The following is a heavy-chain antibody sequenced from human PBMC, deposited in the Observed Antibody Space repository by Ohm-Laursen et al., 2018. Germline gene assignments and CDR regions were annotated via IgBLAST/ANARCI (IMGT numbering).Heavy chain of an antibody. Sequence: SLRLSCTASGFTFSSYGMHWVRQAPGKGLEWVAVISYDGSNKYYADSVKGRFTISRDNSKNTLYLQMNSLRAEDTAVYYCAKVLTESSGWYEPYYYYGMDVWGQGTTVTVSS. CDR1: GFTFSSYG. CDR3: AKVLTESSGWYEPYYYYGMDV. J-gene: IGHJ6*02. CDR2: ISYDGSNK. D-gene: IGHD6-19*01. V-gene: IGHV3-30*18.